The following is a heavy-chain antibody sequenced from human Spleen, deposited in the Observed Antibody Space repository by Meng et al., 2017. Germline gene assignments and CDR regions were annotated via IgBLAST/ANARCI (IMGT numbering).Heavy chain of an antibody. CDR2: ISGSGGST. D-gene: IGHD6-19*01. CDR1: GFTFSSYA. Sequence: GESLKISCAAPGFTFSSYAMTWVRQAPGEGLEWVSAISGSGGSTYYADSVKGRFTISRDNSKNTLYLQMNSLRAEDTAVYYCAKDRSASSGWSGAYWGQGTLVTVSS. J-gene: IGHJ4*02. V-gene: IGHV3-23*01. CDR3: AKDRSASSGWSGAY.